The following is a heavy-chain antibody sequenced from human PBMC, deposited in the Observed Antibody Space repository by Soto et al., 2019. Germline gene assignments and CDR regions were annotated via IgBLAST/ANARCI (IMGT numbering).Heavy chain of an antibody. CDR2: INSDGSST. Sequence: GGSLRLSCAAYGFTFSSYWMHWVRQAPEKGLVWVSRINSDGSSTSYADSVKGRFTISRDNAKNTLYLQMNSLRAEDAAVYYCARGYYVFWSGYYLGGMAVWGQRTTVTGSS. D-gene: IGHD3-3*01. V-gene: IGHV3-74*01. J-gene: IGHJ6*02. CDR1: GFTFSSYW. CDR3: ARGYYVFWSGYYLGGMAV.